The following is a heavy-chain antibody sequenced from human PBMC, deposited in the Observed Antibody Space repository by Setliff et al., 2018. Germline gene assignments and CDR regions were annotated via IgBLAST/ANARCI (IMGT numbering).Heavy chain of an antibody. J-gene: IGHJ4*02. D-gene: IGHD1-7*01. CDR1: GFTFSTYA. Sequence: PGGSLRLSCAASGFTFSTYAMSWVRQAPGKGLEWVSTIYSGDRNTFYTDSVKGRFTIFRDGSKNTLLLHMTSLRAEDTAVYYCAKPQVELRWGFESWGQGTPGTVSS. CDR2: IYSGDRNT. V-gene: IGHV3-23*03. CDR3: AKPQVELRWGFES.